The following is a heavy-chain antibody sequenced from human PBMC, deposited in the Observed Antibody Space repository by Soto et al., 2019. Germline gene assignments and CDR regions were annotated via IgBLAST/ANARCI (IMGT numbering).Heavy chain of an antibody. V-gene: IGHV4-38-2*01. CDR2: IYHSGST. D-gene: IGHD1-26*01. CDR1: GYSISSGYY. Sequence: SETLSLTCAVSGYSISSGYYWGWIRQPPGKGLEWIGSIYHSGSTYYNPSLKSRVTISVDTSKNQFSLKLSSVTAADTAVYYCARGGVGATTNYYYGMDVWGQGTTVTVSS. J-gene: IGHJ6*02. CDR3: ARGGVGATTNYYYGMDV.